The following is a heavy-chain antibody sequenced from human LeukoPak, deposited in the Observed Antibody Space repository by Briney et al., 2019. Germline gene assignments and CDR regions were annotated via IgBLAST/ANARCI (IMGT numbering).Heavy chain of an antibody. D-gene: IGHD2-15*01. CDR1: GFTFSNDW. J-gene: IGHJ3*02. Sequence: GGSLRLSCAASGFTFSNDWRHWVRQAPGKGLVWVSRINSDGSSISYADSVKGRFTISRDNAKNTLYLQMNSLGGEDTALYYCARGGYCSGGSCYRDAFDSWGQGTMVTVSS. CDR3: ARGGYCSGGSCYRDAFDS. V-gene: IGHV3-74*01. CDR2: INSDGSSI.